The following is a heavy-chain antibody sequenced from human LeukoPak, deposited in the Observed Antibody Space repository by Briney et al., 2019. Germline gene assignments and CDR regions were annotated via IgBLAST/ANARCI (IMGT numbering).Heavy chain of an antibody. CDR1: GYTFTSYG. Sequence: ASVKVSCTASGYTFTSYGISWVRQAPGQGLEWMGWISSDNGNTNYAQKLQGRVTMTTDTSTSTVYMELRSLRSDDTAVYYCARVPYDSSGYYSRWFDPWGQGTLVTVSS. CDR3: ARVPYDSSGYYSRWFDP. V-gene: IGHV1-18*01. CDR2: ISSDNGNT. J-gene: IGHJ5*02. D-gene: IGHD3-22*01.